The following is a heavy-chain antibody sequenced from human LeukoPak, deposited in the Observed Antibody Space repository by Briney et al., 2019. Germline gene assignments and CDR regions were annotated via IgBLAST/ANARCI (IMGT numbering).Heavy chain of an antibody. CDR2: IYYSGST. D-gene: IGHD4-17*01. J-gene: IGHJ6*03. V-gene: IGHV4-30-4*07. CDR3: ARAGPRDYGDYPYYYYMDV. CDR1: GGSISSGGYS. Sequence: SETLSLTCAVSGGSISSGGYSWSWIRQPPGKGLEWIGYIYYSGSTYYNPSLKSRVTISVDTSKNQFSLKLSSATAADTAVYYCARAGPRDYGDYPYYYYMDVWGKGTTVTVSS.